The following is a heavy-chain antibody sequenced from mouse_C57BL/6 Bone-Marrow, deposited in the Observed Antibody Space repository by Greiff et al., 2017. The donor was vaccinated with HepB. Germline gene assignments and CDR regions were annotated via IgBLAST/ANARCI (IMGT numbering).Heavy chain of an antibody. V-gene: IGHV14-4*01. D-gene: IGHD2-5*01. CDR2: IDPENGDT. CDR1: GFNIKDDY. CDR3: TKDSNYSYSYAMDY. Sequence: EVKLQQSGAELVRPGASVKLSCTASGFNIKDDYMHWVKQRPEQGLEWIGWIDPENGDTEYASKFQGKATITADTSSNTAYLQLSSLTSEDTAVYYCTKDSNYSYSYAMDYWGQGTSVTVSS. J-gene: IGHJ4*01.